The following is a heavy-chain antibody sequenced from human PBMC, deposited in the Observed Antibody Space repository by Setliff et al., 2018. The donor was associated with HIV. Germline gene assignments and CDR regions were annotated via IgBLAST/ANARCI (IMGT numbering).Heavy chain of an antibody. Sequence: PSETLSLTCAVYGGSFSGYYWSWIRQPPGKGLEWIGEINHSGSTNYNPSLKSRVTISVDTSKNQFSLKLSSVTAADTAVYYCARASRWGSIPFDYWGQGTLVTVSS. CDR1: GGSFSGYY. J-gene: IGHJ4*02. CDR3: ARASRWGSIPFDY. D-gene: IGHD2-21*01. CDR2: INHSGST. V-gene: IGHV4-34*01.